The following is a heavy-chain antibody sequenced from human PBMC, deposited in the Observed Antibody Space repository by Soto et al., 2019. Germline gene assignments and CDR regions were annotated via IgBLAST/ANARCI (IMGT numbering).Heavy chain of an antibody. CDR2: ISWDDDK. Sequence: QITLKESGPTLVKPTQTLTLTCPLSGLSLKTTGVGVAWIRQPPGKALEWLAVISWDDDKRYSPSLRNRFTITKDTSKNAALLTVTNVDPVDTGTYYCARRNCSTDDCFHFDYWGQGTPLTVSS. D-gene: IGHD2-2*01. J-gene: IGHJ4*02. V-gene: IGHV2-5*02. CDR3: ARRNCSTDDCFHFDY. CDR1: GLSLKTTGVG.